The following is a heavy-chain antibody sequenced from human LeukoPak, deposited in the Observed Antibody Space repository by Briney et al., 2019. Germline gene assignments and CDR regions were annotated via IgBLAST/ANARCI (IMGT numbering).Heavy chain of an antibody. V-gene: IGHV3-23*01. D-gene: IGHD1-26*01. CDR3: AKILRQSEGATYKGYFDY. CDR1: GFTFSSYA. CDR2: ISGSGGST. Sequence: PGGSLRLSCAASGFTFSSYAMSWVRQAPGKGLEWVSAISGSGGSTYYADSVKGRFTISRDNSKNTLYLQMNSLRAEDTAVYYCAKILRQSEGATYKGYFDYWGRGTLVTVSS. J-gene: IGHJ4*02.